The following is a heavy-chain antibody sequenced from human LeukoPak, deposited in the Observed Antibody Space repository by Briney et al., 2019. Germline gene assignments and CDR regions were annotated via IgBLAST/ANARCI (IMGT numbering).Heavy chain of an antibody. J-gene: IGHJ5*02. V-gene: IGHV1-2*02. D-gene: IGHD2-15*01. CDR3: ARDICSGGSCLNRFDP. CDR1: GYTFTGYY. CDR2: INPNSGGT. Sequence: ASVKVSCKASGYTFTGYYMHWARPAPGQGIEWMGWINPNSGGTNYAQKFQGRVTMTRDTSISTAYMELSRLRSDDTAVYYCARDICSGGSCLNRFDPWGQGTLVTVSS.